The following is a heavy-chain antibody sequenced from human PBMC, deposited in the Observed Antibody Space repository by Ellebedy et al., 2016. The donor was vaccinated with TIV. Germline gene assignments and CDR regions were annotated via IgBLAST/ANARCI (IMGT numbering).Heavy chain of an antibody. D-gene: IGHD3-3*01. J-gene: IGHJ4*02. CDR1: GLTFSSHS. Sequence: GESLKISCAASGLTFSSHSMSWVRQAPGKGLEWVSLVSPGGGTYYADSVQGRFTISRDNSKNTLYLQMNSLRAEDTAVYYCARAGGIGVVDYWGQGTLVTVSS. V-gene: IGHV3-66*01. CDR3: ARAGGIGVVDY. CDR2: VSPGGGT.